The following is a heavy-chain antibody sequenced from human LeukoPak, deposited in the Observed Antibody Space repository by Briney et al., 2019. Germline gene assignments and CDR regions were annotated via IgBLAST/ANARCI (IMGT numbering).Heavy chain of an antibody. CDR2: FYYSGST. Sequence: SESLSLTCTVSGGSISSYYWSWIRRPPGKGRGWIGYFYYSGSTNYNPSLKSRVTISVDTSKNQFSLKLNSVTAADTAVYYCARGITGTTGFDYWGQGTLVTVSS. V-gene: IGHV4-59*01. J-gene: IGHJ4*02. CDR3: ARGITGTTGFDY. D-gene: IGHD1-20*01. CDR1: GGSISSYY.